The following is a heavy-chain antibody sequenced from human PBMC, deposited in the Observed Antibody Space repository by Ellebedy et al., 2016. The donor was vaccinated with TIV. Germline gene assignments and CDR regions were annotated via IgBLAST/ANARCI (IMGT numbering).Heavy chain of an antibody. J-gene: IGHJ6*02. V-gene: IGHV5-51*01. D-gene: IGHD5-12*01. CDR2: IFPRDSDT. CDR3: ARQSGGYHYYYYYGMDV. Sequence: GESLKISCKGLGYSFSTYSIAWVRQRPGNGLEWMGFIFPRDSDTRYSPSSQGQVTISADKSISTAYLQWSSLKASDTAMYYCARQSGGYHYYYYYGMDVWGQGTTVTVSS. CDR1: GYSFSTYS.